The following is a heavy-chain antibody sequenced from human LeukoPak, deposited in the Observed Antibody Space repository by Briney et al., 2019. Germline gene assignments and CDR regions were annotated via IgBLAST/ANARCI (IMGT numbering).Heavy chain of an antibody. CDR1: GGSISSSYYY. V-gene: IGHV4-39*01. J-gene: IGHJ4*02. CDR2: IYYSGST. D-gene: IGHD5-24*01. CDR3: ASQMATINY. Sequence: PSETLSLTCTVSGGSISSSYYYWGWIRQPPGKGLEWIGSIYYSGSTYYNPSLKSRATISVDTSMNQFSLILNSVTAADTAVYYCASQMATINYWGQGTLVTVSS.